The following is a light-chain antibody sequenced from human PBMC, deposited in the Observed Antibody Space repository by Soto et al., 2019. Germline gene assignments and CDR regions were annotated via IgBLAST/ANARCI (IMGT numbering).Light chain of an antibody. V-gene: IGKV3-20*01. CDR2: GAS. J-gene: IGKJ1*01. CDR1: QRVSSNY. Sequence: EIVLTQSPGTLSLSPGERATLSCRASQRVSSNYLAWYQHKPGQAPRLLIYGASSRATGIPDRFSGSGSGTDFTLTISRLETEDLAVYYCQQYGTSLRTFGQGTKLEI. CDR3: QQYGTSLRT.